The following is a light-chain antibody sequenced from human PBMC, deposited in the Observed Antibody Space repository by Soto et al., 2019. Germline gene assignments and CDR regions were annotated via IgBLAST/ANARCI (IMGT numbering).Light chain of an antibody. Sequence: DIQMTQSPSSLSASVGDRVTITCRASQGISNYLAWYQQKPGKVPKLLIYAASTLQSGVPSRFSSSGSGTDFTLTISSLQHEDVETYFCQKYNSAPRTFGQGTKVEIK. CDR3: QKYNSAPRT. CDR2: AAS. J-gene: IGKJ1*01. V-gene: IGKV1-27*01. CDR1: QGISNY.